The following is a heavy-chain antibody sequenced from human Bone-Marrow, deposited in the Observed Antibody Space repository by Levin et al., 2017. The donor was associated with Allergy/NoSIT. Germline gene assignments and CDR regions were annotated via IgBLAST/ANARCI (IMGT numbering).Heavy chain of an antibody. D-gene: IGHD6-13*01. CDR2: IYYSGST. CDR1: GGSISSGGYY. J-gene: IGHJ6*03. Sequence: SETLSLTCTVSGGSISSGGYYWSWIRQHPGTGLEWIGYIYYSGSTYYNPSLKSRVTISVDTSKNQFSLKLSSVTAADTAVYYCAREGYSSSWPGTGYYDYYMDVWGKGTTVTVSS. V-gene: IGHV4-31*03. CDR3: AREGYSSSWPGTGYYDYYMDV.